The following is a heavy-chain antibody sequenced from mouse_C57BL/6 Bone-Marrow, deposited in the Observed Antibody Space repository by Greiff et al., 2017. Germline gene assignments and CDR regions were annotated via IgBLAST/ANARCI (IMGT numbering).Heavy chain of an antibody. V-gene: IGHV1-50*01. J-gene: IGHJ3*01. Sequence: VQLQQPGAELVKPGASVKLSCKASGYTFTSYWMQWVKQRHGQGLEWIGEIDPSDSYTNYNQKFKGKATLTVDTSSSTAYMQLSSLTSEDSAVYYCARCAYWGQGTLVTVSA. CDR3: ARCAY. CDR1: GYTFTSYW. CDR2: IDPSDSYT.